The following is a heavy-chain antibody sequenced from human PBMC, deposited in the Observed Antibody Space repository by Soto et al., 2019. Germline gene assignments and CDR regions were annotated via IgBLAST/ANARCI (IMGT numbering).Heavy chain of an antibody. D-gene: IGHD3-22*01. CDR1: GFTFSSYA. J-gene: IGHJ4*02. V-gene: IGHV3-23*01. CDR2: ISGSGGST. Sequence: HPGGSLRHSCAASGFTFSSYAMSWVRQAPGKGLEWVSAISGSGGSTYYADSVKGRFTISRDNSKNTLYLQMNSLRAEDTAVYYCAKEATVDYWDSSGYYPFFELRGQGTLSTV. CDR3: AKEATVDYWDSSGYYPFFEL.